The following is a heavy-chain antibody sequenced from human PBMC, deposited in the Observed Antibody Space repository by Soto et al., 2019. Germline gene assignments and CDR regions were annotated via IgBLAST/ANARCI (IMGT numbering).Heavy chain of an antibody. CDR2: INHSGST. CDR3: ARLSGYSYGLDY. J-gene: IGHJ4*02. Sequence: NPSETLSLTCAVYGGSFSGYYWSWIRQPPGKGLEWIGEINHSGSTNYNPSLKSRVTISVDTSKNQFSLKLSSVTAADTAVYYCARLSGYSYGLDYWGQGTLVTVSS. D-gene: IGHD5-18*01. V-gene: IGHV4-34*01. CDR1: GGSFSGYY.